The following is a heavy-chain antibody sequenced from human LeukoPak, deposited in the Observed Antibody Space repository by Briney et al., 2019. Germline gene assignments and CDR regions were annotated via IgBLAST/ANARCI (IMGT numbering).Heavy chain of an antibody. CDR1: GFTFSSYW. J-gene: IGHJ4*02. V-gene: IGHV3-74*01. CDR2: INSDASTA. CDR3: ARETGDQFDF. Sequence: GRSLRLSCAASGFTFSSYWMHWVRQPPGQGPVWVSRINSDASTADYADSVKGRFTISRDNAKNTLYLQMDSLRDEDSGVYYCARETGDQFDFWGQGTLVTVSS.